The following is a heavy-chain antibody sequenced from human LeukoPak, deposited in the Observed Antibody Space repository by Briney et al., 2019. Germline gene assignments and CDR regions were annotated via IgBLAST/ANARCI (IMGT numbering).Heavy chain of an antibody. CDR3: ASGGRSSSWS. J-gene: IGHJ4*02. CDR1: GGSISSYY. V-gene: IGHV4-59*08. CDR2: IHYSGST. Sequence: PSETLSLTCTLSGGSISSYYWSWIRQPPGKGLEWIGYIHYSGSTNYNPSLKSRVTISVDTSKNQFSLKLSSVTAADTAVYYCASGGRSSSWSWGQGTLVTVSS. D-gene: IGHD6-13*01.